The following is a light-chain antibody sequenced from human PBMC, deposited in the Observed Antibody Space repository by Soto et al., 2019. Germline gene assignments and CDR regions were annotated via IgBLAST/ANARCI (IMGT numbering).Light chain of an antibody. J-gene: IGKJ5*01. Sequence: EIVMTQSPATLSVSPGDRATLSCRAGQSVSSNLAWYQQKPGQAPRLLIYGASTRATGIPARFSGSGSGTEFTLTISSLQSADFAVYYCQRYNAWPITFGQGTRLDLK. CDR2: GAS. V-gene: IGKV3-15*01. CDR3: QRYNAWPIT. CDR1: QSVSSN.